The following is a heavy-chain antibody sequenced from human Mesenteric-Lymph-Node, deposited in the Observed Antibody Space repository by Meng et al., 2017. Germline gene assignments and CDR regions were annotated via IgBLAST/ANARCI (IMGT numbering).Heavy chain of an antibody. Sequence: GQLRESVPGLVKPSQTLSLTCTVSGGSISSGGYYWSWIRQHPGKGLEWIGYIYYSGSTYYNPSLKSRVTISVDTSKNQFSLKLSSVTAADTAVYYCARDRSSSWFGWFDPWGQGTLVTVSS. CDR2: IYYSGST. CDR1: GGSISSGGYY. CDR3: ARDRSSSWFGWFDP. J-gene: IGHJ5*02. D-gene: IGHD6-13*01. V-gene: IGHV4-31*03.